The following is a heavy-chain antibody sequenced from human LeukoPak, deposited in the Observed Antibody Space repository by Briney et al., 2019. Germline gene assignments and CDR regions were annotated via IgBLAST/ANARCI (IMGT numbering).Heavy chain of an antibody. CDR2: MNPNSGNT. D-gene: IGHD3-10*01. CDR3: AVGYYGSGSYSY. Sequence: ASVKVSCKASGYTFTSYDINWVRQAPGQGLEWMGWMNPNSGNTGYAQKFQGRVTMTRNTSISTAYMELGSLRSEDTAVYYCAVGYYGSGSYSYWGQGTLVTVSS. V-gene: IGHV1-8*01. J-gene: IGHJ4*02. CDR1: GYTFTSYD.